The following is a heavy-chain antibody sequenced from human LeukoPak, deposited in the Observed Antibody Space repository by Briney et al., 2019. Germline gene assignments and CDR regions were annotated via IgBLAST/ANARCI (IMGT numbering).Heavy chain of an antibody. Sequence: PGGSLRLSRAPSGFTFCNYWMHWVPHAPGKGLVWVSRMNSDGTSTTYANSVKGRFTISRDNAENSLYLEMNSLRADDTAVYYCARPRDSSANWFDPCGQGTLVTVSS. CDR3: ARPRDSSANWFDP. V-gene: IGHV3-74*01. CDR1: GFTFCNYW. CDR2: MNSDGTST. D-gene: IGHD3-22*01. J-gene: IGHJ5*02.